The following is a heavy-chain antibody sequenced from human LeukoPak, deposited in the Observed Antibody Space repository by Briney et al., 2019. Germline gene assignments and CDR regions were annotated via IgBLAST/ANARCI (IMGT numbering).Heavy chain of an antibody. CDR3: ARQSPQYSGSYWSFDY. Sequence: GESLKISCKGSGYSFTSYWIGWVRQMPGKGLEWMGIIYPGHSDTGYSPSVQGQVTISADKSIRTAYLRWSSLKASDTAMYYCARQSPQYSGSYWSFDYWGQGTLVTVSS. J-gene: IGHJ4*02. CDR2: IYPGHSDT. V-gene: IGHV5-51*01. CDR1: GYSFTSYW. D-gene: IGHD1-26*01.